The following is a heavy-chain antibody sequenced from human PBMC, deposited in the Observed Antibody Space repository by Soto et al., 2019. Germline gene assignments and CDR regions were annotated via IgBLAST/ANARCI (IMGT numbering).Heavy chain of an antibody. CDR1: GGSISSYY. Sequence: QVQLQESGPGLVKPSETLSLTCTVSGGSISSYYWSWIRQPPGKGLEWIGYIYYSGSTNYNPSLKSRVTISVDTSKNQFSLKLSSVTAADTAVYYCARAVKQLVPYYYYYYMDVWGKGTTVTVSS. J-gene: IGHJ6*03. V-gene: IGHV4-59*01. CDR3: ARAVKQLVPYYYYYYMDV. D-gene: IGHD6-6*01. CDR2: IYYSGST.